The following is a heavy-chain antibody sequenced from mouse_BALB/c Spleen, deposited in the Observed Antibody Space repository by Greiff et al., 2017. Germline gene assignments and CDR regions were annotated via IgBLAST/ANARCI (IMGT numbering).Heavy chain of an antibody. CDR3: ARSGVRRGHYYFEN. CDR1: GYSFTSYW. J-gene: IGHJ2*01. Sequence: VQLQQSGPQLVRPGASVKISCKASGYSFTSYWMHWVKQRPGQGLEWIGMIDPSDSETRLNQKFKDKATLTVDKSSSTAYMQLSSPTSEDSAVYYCARSGVRRGHYYFENWGQGTPLTVSP. V-gene: IGHV1S127*01. D-gene: IGHD2-14*01. CDR2: IDPSDSET.